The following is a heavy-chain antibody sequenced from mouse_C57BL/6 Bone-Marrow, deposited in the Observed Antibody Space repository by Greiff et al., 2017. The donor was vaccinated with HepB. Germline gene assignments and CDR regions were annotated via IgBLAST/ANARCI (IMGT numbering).Heavy chain of an antibody. Sequence: VQLKESGPVLVKPGASVKMSCKASGYTFTDYYMNWVKQSHGKSLEWIGVINPYNGGTSYNQKFKGKATLTVDKSSSTAYMELNSLTSEDSAVYYCAREGGYFDYWGQGTTLTVSS. V-gene: IGHV1-19*01. CDR2: INPYNGGT. CDR3: AREGGYFDY. J-gene: IGHJ2*01. CDR1: GYTFTDYY.